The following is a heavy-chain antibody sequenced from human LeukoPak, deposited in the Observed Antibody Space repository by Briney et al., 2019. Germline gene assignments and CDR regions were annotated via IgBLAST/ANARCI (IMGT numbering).Heavy chain of an antibody. V-gene: IGHV3-7*03. CDR2: INPSGSVK. CDR1: GFTFSTYW. Sequence: QPGGSLRLSCAASGFTFSTYWMNWARQAPGKGLEWVAGINPSGSVKYYVNSVKGRFTISRDNAKNSLYLQMSNLRAEDTAVYFCARGGGLDVWGQGATVTVSS. CDR3: ARGGGLDV. J-gene: IGHJ6*02. D-gene: IGHD3-16*01.